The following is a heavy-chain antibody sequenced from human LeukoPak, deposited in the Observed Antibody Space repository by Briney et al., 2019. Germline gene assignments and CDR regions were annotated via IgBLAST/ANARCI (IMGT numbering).Heavy chain of an antibody. J-gene: IGHJ4*02. CDR3: AKGVAAGTWGTSFDF. V-gene: IGHV3-30*01. D-gene: IGHD6-13*01. Sequence: PGRSLSLSCAASGFTFSNYPIHWVRQAPGKGPEGVAVISYDGNYKYYAESVKGRFTVSRDNSKNTVYLQMDSLRAEDTAVYYCAKGVAAGTWGTSFDFRGQGTLGTVSA. CDR1: GFTFSNYP. CDR2: ISYDGNYK.